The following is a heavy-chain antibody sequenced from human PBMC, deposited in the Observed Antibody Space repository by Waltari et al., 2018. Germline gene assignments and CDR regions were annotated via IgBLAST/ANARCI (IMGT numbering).Heavy chain of an antibody. CDR3: ATGVVVAATYNWFDP. Sequence: QVQLVQSGAEVTKPGYSVKVSCKASGGTFSSYAISWVRQDPGQGLEWMGGITPIGGTENYAQKFHGRVTSTEATSTDTAYIELSSLSSEDTAVYYCATGVVVAATYNWFDPCGQGPLVTVSS. CDR2: ITPIGGTE. D-gene: IGHD2-15*01. J-gene: IGHJ5*02. V-gene: IGHV1-69*14. CDR1: GGTFSSYA.